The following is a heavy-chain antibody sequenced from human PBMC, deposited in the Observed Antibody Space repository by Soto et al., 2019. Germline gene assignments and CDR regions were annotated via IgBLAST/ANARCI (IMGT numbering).Heavy chain of an antibody. CDR1: GYNFTNYW. CDR2: IYTGDSDT. V-gene: IGHV5-51*01. J-gene: IGHJ6*02. CDR3: ARPREAGKNYYGVDV. D-gene: IGHD1-1*01. Sequence: PGLSLKISCKGSGYNFTNYWIGWMRQMPGKGLEWMGIIYTGDSDTRYSPSFQGQVTISADKSISTAYLQWSSLKASDTAMYYCARPREAGKNYYGVDVWGQGTTVTVSS.